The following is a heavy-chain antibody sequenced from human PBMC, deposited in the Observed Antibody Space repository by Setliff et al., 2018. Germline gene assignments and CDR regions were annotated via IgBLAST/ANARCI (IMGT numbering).Heavy chain of an antibody. CDR3: ARTCSGSGCYTGLES. CDR1: EFILSSFA. CDR2: ISSNGGST. D-gene: IGHD2-15*01. J-gene: IGHJ4*02. V-gene: IGHV3-23*01. Sequence: GSLRLSCAASEFILSSFAMNWVRQAPGKGLEWVSSISSNGGSTYYADSVKGWFTISRDNSENTLYLQMNSLRPEDTAVYYCARTCSGSGCYTGLESWGQGTPVTVSS.